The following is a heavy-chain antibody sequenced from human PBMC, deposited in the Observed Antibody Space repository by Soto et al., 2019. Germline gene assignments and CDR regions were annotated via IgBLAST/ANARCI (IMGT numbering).Heavy chain of an antibody. V-gene: IGHV3-66*01. CDR3: AKGPDYDDYVGRGF. J-gene: IGHJ4*02. D-gene: IGHD4-17*01. CDR2: IYNDGSGGST. CDR1: GFTVSSNY. Sequence: PGGSLRLSCAASGFTVSSNYMSWVHQAPGKGLEWVSVIYNDGSGGSTYYADSVKGRFTISRDKSKNTLFLQMNSLRAEDTAVYYCAKGPDYDDYVGRGFWGQGTLVTVSS.